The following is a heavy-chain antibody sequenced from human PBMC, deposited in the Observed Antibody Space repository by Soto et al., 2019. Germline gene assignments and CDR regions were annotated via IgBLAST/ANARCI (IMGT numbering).Heavy chain of an antibody. CDR1: GGSISSSKC. CDR3: ARRWGEGRVDY. J-gene: IGHJ4*02. D-gene: IGHD3-10*01. Sequence: QVQLQESGPGLVKPSGTLSLTCAVSGGSISSSKCGSWARQPPGKGLEWIGEIYYSGSTNYNPSRKSRVTISVDKSRNQFSLKLSSVTAADTAVYYCARRWGEGRVDYWGQGTLVTVSS. V-gene: IGHV4-4*02. CDR2: IYYSGST.